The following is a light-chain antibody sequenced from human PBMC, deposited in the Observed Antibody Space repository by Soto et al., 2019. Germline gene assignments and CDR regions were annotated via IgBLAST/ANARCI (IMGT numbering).Light chain of an antibody. CDR2: EVS. CDR1: SSDVGGYNY. V-gene: IGLV2-14*01. Sequence: QSALTQPASVSRSPGQSITISCTGTSSDVGGYNYVSWYQQHPGKAPKLMIYEVSNRPSGVSNRFSGSKSGNTASLTISGLQAEDEADYYCSSYTGSSIPYVFGTGTKVTVL. J-gene: IGLJ1*01. CDR3: SSYTGSSIPYV.